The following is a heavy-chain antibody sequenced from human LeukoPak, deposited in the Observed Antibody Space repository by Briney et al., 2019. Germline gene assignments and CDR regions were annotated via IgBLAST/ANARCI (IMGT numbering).Heavy chain of an antibody. J-gene: IGHJ6*03. CDR2: IGGGGGNT. Sequence: GGSLRLSCAASGFSFSSYAMSWVRQAPGKGLEWVSVIGGGGGNTYYTDSVKGRFTISRDNSKNTLYLQMNSQRAEDTAVYYCATDPIAAAAGMITRSQIYYYYYYMDVWGKGTTVTVSS. D-gene: IGHD6-13*01. CDR1: GFSFSSYA. V-gene: IGHV3-23*01. CDR3: ATDPIAAAAGMITRSQIYYYYYYMDV.